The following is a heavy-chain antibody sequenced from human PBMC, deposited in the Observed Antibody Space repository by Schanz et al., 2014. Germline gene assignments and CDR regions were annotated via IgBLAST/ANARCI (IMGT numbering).Heavy chain of an antibody. J-gene: IGHJ4*02. CDR2: ITDSGGST. CDR1: GFTFSSYA. D-gene: IGHD3-10*01. Sequence: EVQLLESGGGLVQPGGSLRLSCAASGFTFSSYAMSWVRQAPGKGLEWVSAITDSGGSTYYADSVKGRFTISRDNAKNSLYLQMNSLRAEDSAVYYCTRGSGSRSYGWYYDSWGQGTLVTVSS. V-gene: IGHV3-23*01. CDR3: TRGSGSRSYGWYYDS.